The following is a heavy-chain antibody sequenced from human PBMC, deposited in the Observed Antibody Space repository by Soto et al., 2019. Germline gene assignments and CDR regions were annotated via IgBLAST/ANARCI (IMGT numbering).Heavy chain of an antibody. CDR2: MSPQSGNT. V-gene: IGHV1-8*01. CDR3: ARGVDAGLDY. J-gene: IGHJ4*02. D-gene: IGHD6-13*01. Sequence: QVQLVPSGAEVKKPGASVKVSCKASGYTFTSYDINWVRQATGQGLEWMGWMSPQSGNTGYAQNFQGRVIMTRDTSINTAYLELSSLRSEDTAVYYCARGVDAGLDYWGQGALVTVSS. CDR1: GYTFTSYD.